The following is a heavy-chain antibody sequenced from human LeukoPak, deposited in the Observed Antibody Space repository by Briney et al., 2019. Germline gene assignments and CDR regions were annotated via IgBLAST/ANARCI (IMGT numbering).Heavy chain of an antibody. CDR1: GFTFGDYL. D-gene: IGHD6-19*01. CDR3: SRGSGWLSVY. Sequence: GGSLRLSCTASGFTFGDYLMSWFRQALGKGLEWIGFISGGTTEYAASVKGRFTISRDDSTSIAYLQMNSLTTEATAVYYCSRGSGWLSVYWGQGTLITVSS. V-gene: IGHV3-49*03. J-gene: IGHJ4*02. CDR2: ISGGTT.